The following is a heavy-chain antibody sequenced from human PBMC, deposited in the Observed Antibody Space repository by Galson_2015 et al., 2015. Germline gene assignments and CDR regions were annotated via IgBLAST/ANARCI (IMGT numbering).Heavy chain of an antibody. Sequence: SVKVSCKAYGYTFTSYGVTWVRQAPGQGLEWMGWVSPYNGNTNYAQKLQGRVTMTTDTSTGTAYMDLRSLRSDDTAVYYCARWTTYDSTGYYSHWGQGTLVTVSS. CDR1: GYTFTSYG. CDR2: VSPYNGNT. V-gene: IGHV1-18*01. CDR3: ARWTTYDSTGYYSH. J-gene: IGHJ4*02. D-gene: IGHD3-22*01.